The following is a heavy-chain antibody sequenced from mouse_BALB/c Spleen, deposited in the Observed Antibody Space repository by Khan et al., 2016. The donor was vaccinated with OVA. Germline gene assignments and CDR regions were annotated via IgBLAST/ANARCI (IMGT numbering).Heavy chain of an antibody. CDR2: LGYGSKT. CDR1: GYSFTSYYV. V-gene: IGHV3-2*02. J-gene: IGHJ2*01. D-gene: IGHD2-3*01. CDR3: ASRDGCDFDY. Sequence: VQLQESGPGLVKPSQSLSLTCTVTGYSFTSYYVWNLIRQFPGNTLEWMVFLGYGSKTNYNPSLKSRTTITRTTYKNQFFLQLNSVTYEYSTSYYGASRDGCDFDYWGQGTALTVSS.